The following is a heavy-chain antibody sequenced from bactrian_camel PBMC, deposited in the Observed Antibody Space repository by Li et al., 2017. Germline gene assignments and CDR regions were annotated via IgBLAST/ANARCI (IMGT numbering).Heavy chain of an antibody. V-gene: IGHV3S60*01. CDR2: ICPRGGGS. D-gene: IGHD1*01. CDR1: RFPGE. Sequence: HVQLVESGGGSVQAGGSLRLSCTASRFPGEMAWFRQFPGKEREGVTNICPRGGGSFYVDSVKGRFTISQDNAKNTLYLLMNSLKPEDTAVYYCVKPNPDARGGFDHWGQGTQVTVS. CDR3: VKPNPDARGGFDH. J-gene: IGHJ4*01.